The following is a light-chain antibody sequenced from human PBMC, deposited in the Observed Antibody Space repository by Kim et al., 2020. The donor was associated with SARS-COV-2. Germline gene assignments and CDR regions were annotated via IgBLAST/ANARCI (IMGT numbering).Light chain of an antibody. J-gene: IGLJ1*01. CDR2: YNS. Sequence: SYELNQPPSVSVAPGKTARITCGGNNIGSKSVHWYQQKPGQAPVLIIYYNSDRPSGIPERFSGSNSGNTATLTISGVEAGDEADYYCQVWDSSSDHPYVFGTGTKVTVL. CDR3: QVWDSSSDHPYV. CDR1: NIGSKS. V-gene: IGLV3-21*04.